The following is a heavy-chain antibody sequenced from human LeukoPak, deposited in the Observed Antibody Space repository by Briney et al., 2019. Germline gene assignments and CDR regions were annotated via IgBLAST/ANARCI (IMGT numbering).Heavy chain of an antibody. D-gene: IGHD6-13*01. Sequence: GGSLRLSCAASGFTVSSNYMSWVRQAPGKGLEWVSVIDSGGSTYYADSVKGRFTISRDNSRNTLYLQMDSLRAEDTAVYYCARDTPIAAAVTAYVLDYWGQGTLVTVSS. J-gene: IGHJ4*02. V-gene: IGHV3-53*01. CDR1: GFTVSSNY. CDR2: IDSGGST. CDR3: ARDTPIAAAVTAYVLDY.